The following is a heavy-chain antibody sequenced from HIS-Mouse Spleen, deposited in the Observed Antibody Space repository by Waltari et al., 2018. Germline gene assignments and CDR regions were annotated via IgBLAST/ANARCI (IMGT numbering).Heavy chain of an antibody. Sequence: QVQLVESGGGVVQRGGYLRLSCAASGFTFRSEGMHWVLQDPGKGLEWVAVIWYDGSNKYYADSVKGRFTISRDNSKNTLYLQMNSLRAEDTAVYYCAKGGLMVYAIGDYWGQGTLVTVSS. V-gene: IGHV3-33*06. J-gene: IGHJ4*02. CDR3: AKGGLMVYAIGDY. CDR2: IWYDGSNK. CDR1: GFTFRSEG. D-gene: IGHD2-8*01.